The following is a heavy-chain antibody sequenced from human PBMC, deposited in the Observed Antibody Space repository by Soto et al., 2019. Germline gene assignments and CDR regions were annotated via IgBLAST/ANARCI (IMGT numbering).Heavy chain of an antibody. D-gene: IGHD3-22*01. CDR2: IYSGGST. CDR1: GFTVSSNY. Sequence: GGSLSLACAASGFTVSSNYMSWVRQAPGKGLEWVSVIYSGGSTYYADSVKGRFTISRDNSKNTLYLQMNSLRAEDTAVYYCAREIYDYYDSSGYYGWGQGTLVTVSS. CDR3: AREIYDYYDSSGYYG. V-gene: IGHV3-53*01. J-gene: IGHJ4*02.